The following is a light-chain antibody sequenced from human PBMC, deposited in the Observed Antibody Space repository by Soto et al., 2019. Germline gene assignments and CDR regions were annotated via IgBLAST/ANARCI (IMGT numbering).Light chain of an antibody. Sequence: QSALAQPASVSGSPGQSITISCTGTSSDVGGYNYVSWYQHHPGKAPQLMIFDVSNRPSGVSNRFSGSKSGNTASLTISGLQPEDEADYCCSSYTTSNTRQIVFGTGTKVTVL. J-gene: IGLJ1*01. V-gene: IGLV2-14*03. CDR1: SSDVGGYNY. CDR2: DVS. CDR3: SSYTTSNTRQIV.